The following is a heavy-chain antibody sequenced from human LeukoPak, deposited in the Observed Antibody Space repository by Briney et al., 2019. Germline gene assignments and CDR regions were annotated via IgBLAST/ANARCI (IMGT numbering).Heavy chain of an antibody. CDR1: EYTFTAYY. D-gene: IGHD6-19*01. CDR3: ARVGQWLVENDWFDP. J-gene: IGHJ5*02. CDR2: INPNSGDT. Sequence: GASVKVSCKASEYTFTAYYVHWVRQAPGQGLEWMGWINPNSGDTNFAQNFQGRGTMTRDTSISTGYMELSRLRSDDPAAYYCARVGQWLVENDWFDPWGQGTPVTVSS. V-gene: IGHV1-2*02.